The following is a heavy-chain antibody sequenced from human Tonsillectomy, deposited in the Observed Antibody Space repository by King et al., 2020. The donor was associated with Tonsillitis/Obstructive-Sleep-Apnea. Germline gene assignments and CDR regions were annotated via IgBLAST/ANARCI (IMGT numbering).Heavy chain of an antibody. CDR1: GFTFSSYA. CDR3: AKEETAAAGTFGDFDY. CDR2: ISGIGGST. D-gene: IGHD6-13*01. Sequence: VQLVESGGGLVQPGGSLRLSCAASGFTFSSYAMSWVRQAPGKGLEWVSAISGIGGSTYYADSVKGRFTISRDNSKNTLYLQMNSLRAEDTAVYYCAKEETAAAGTFGDFDYWGQGTLVTVSS. V-gene: IGHV3-23*04. J-gene: IGHJ4*02.